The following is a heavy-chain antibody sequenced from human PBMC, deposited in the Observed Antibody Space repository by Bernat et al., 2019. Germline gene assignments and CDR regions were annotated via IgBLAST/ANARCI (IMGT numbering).Heavy chain of an antibody. Sequence: QVQLQQWGAGLLKPSETLSLTCAVYGGSFSGYYWSWIRQPPGKGLEWIGEINHSGSTNYNPSLKSRVTISVDTSKNQFSLKLSSVTAADTAVYYCASRADRGYSYGYGWFDPWGQGTLVAASS. CDR1: GGSFSGYY. D-gene: IGHD5-18*01. CDR3: ASRADRGYSYGYGWFDP. CDR2: INHSGST. V-gene: IGHV4-34*01. J-gene: IGHJ5*02.